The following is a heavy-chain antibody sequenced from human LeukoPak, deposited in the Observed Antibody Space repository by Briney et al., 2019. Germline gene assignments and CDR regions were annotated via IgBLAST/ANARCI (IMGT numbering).Heavy chain of an antibody. CDR2: IYYSGST. CDR1: GGSISSYY. D-gene: IGHD3-3*01. J-gene: IGHJ6*03. Sequence: SETLSLTCTVSGGSISSYYWSWIRQPPGKGLEWIGYIYYSGSTNYNPCLKSRVTISVDTSKNQFSLRLTSVTAADTAVYYCARGGSYYDFWSGYYDYYYYMDVWGKGTTVTVSS. CDR3: ARGGSYYDFWSGYYDYYYYMDV. V-gene: IGHV4-59*01.